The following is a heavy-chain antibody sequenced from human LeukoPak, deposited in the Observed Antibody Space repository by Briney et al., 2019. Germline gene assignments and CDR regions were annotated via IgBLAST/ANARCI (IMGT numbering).Heavy chain of an antibody. CDR1: GFTFNNHE. D-gene: IGHD1-14*01. CDR2: LYSDGNT. CDR3: ARGVEPLAANTLAY. J-gene: IGHJ4*02. V-gene: IGHV3-53*01. Sequence: GGSLRLSCVVSGFTFNNHEMNWVRQAPGKGLEWVSVLYSDGNTKYADSVQGRFTISRDNSKNTLYLEMNSLSPDDTAVYYCARGVEPLAANTLAYWGQGTLVTVSS.